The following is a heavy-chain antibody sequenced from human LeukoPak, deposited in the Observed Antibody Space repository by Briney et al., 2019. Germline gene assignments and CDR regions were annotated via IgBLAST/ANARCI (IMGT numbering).Heavy chain of an antibody. D-gene: IGHD6-13*01. CDR3: ANAGRDSSSTISCGMDV. CDR1: GFTFSSYS. Sequence: GGSLRLSCAASGFTFSSYSMNWVRQAPGKGLEWVSYISSSPSTIYYADSVKGRFTISRDNSKNTLYLQMNSLRAEDTAVYYCANAGRDSSSTISCGMDVWGQGTTVTVSS. J-gene: IGHJ6*02. CDR2: ISSSPSTI. V-gene: IGHV3-48*01.